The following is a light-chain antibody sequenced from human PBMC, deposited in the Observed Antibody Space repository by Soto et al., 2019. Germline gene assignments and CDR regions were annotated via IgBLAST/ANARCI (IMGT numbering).Light chain of an antibody. CDR1: SSNIGSNS. V-gene: IGLV1-44*01. CDR3: AAWDDTLNGHVV. CDR2: STN. J-gene: IGLJ2*01. Sequence: QSVLTQPPSASGTPGQRVTISCSGSSSNIGSNSANWYQQLPGTAPKLVMYSTNQRPSGVPDRFSGSKSGTSASLAISDLQSEDEADYYCAAWDDTLNGHVVFGGGTKQTVL.